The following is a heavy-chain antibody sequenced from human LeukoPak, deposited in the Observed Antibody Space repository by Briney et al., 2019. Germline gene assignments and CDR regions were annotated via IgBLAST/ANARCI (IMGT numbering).Heavy chain of an antibody. CDR2: ISYDGSNK. D-gene: IGHD3-22*01. CDR3: ARDSPHYYDSSGYPFDY. Sequence: HPGGSLRLSCAASGFTFSSYAMHWVRQAPGKGLGWVAVISYDGSNKYYADSVKGRFTISRDNSKNTLYLQMNSLRAEDTAVYYCARDSPHYYDSSGYPFDYWGQGTLVTVSS. CDR1: GFTFSSYA. V-gene: IGHV3-30-3*01. J-gene: IGHJ4*02.